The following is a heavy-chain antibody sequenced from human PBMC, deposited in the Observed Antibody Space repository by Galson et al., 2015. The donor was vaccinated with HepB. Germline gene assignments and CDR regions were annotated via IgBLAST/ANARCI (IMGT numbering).Heavy chain of an antibody. CDR2: MNPNSGNT. CDR3: ARVKLRFLEWLRVYYFDY. Sequence: SVKVSCKASGYTFTSYDINWVRQATGQGLEWMGWMNPNSGNTGYAQKFQGRVTMTRNTSISTAYMELSSLRSEDTAVYYCARVKLRFLEWLRVYYFDYWGQGTLVTVSS. D-gene: IGHD3-3*01. CDR1: GYTFTSYD. J-gene: IGHJ4*02. V-gene: IGHV1-8*01.